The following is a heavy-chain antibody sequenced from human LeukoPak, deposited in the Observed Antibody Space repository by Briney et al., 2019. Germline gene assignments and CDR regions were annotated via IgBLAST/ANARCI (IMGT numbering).Heavy chain of an antibody. Sequence: GGSLRLSCAASGFTFSSYWVHWVRQVPGKGLVWVSRINSDGSSTSFADSVKGRFTISRDNAKKTLYLQMNSLRAEDTAVYYCASGPAAAIDYWGQGTLVTVSS. CDR3: ASGPAAAIDY. CDR2: INSDGSST. V-gene: IGHV3-74*01. J-gene: IGHJ4*02. D-gene: IGHD6-13*01. CDR1: GFTFSSYW.